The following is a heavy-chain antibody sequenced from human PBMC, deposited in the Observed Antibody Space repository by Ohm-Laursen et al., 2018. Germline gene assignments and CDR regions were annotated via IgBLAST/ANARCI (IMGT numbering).Heavy chain of an antibody. CDR1: GGSISDSNFY. CDR3: ARPQYSGSYYYAFDI. J-gene: IGHJ3*02. CDR2: VHHSGNT. D-gene: IGHD1-26*01. V-gene: IGHV4-39*01. Sequence: SETLSLTCSVSGGSISDSNFYWGWIRQPPGKGLEWIGLVHHSGNTHFNPSLKSRVTISVDTSKNQFSLKLSSVTAADTAVYYCARPQYSGSYYYAFDIWGQGTMVTVSS.